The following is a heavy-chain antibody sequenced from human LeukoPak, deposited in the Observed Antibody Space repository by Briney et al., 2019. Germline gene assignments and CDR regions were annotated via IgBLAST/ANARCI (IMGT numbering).Heavy chain of an antibody. D-gene: IGHD3-9*01. V-gene: IGHV3-21*01. CDR3: ARRSILTGYPIDY. J-gene: IGHJ4*02. CDR2: LSGGNSYV. CDR1: GFSFSSYS. Sequence: GGSLRLSCVASGFSFSSYSMNWVRQAPGKGLEWVSSLSGGNSYVDYAESVKGRFTISRNNAKNSLYLRMNSLRAGDTAMYYCARRSILTGYPIDYWGQGTLVTVSS.